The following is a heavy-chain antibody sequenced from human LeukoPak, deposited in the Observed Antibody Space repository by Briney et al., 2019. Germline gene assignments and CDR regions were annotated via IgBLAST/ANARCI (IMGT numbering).Heavy chain of an antibody. J-gene: IGHJ4*02. CDR2: IYSGGST. CDR1: GFTFSSCG. Sequence: GGSLRLSCAASGFTFSSCGMSWVRQAPGKGLEWVSVIYSGGSTYYADSVKGRFTISRDNSKNTLYLQMNSLRAEDTAVYYCAKDGRRKYYGSGSMAGDGYWGQGTLVTVSS. V-gene: IGHV3-53*01. CDR3: AKDGRRKYYGSGSMAGDGY. D-gene: IGHD3-10*01.